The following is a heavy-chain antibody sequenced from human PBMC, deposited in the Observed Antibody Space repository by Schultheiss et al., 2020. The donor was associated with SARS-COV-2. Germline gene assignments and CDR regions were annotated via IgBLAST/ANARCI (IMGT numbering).Heavy chain of an antibody. D-gene: IGHD2-15*01. CDR1: GGSISSYY. CDR3: AGGAVVVAATYDY. J-gene: IGHJ4*02. Sequence: SETLSLTCTVSGGSISSYYWSWIRQPPGKGLEWIGYIYYSGSTNYNPSLKSRVTISVDTSKNQFSLKLSSVTAADTAVYYCAGGAVVVAATYDYWGQGTLVTVSS. CDR2: IYYSGST. V-gene: IGHV4-59*01.